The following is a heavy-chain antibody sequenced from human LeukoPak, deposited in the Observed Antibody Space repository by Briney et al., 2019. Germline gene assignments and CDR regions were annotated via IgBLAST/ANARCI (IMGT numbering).Heavy chain of an antibody. CDR2: ISAYNGNT. V-gene: IGHV1-18*01. CDR3: ARDGRVVVPAAIPGRTRFDP. CDR1: GYTFTSYG. Sequence: ASVKVSCKASGYTFTSYGISWVRQAPGQGLELMGWISAYNGNTNYAQKLQGRVTMTTDTSTSTAYMELRSLRSDDTAVYYCARDGRVVVPAAIPGRTRFDPWGQGTLVTVSS. D-gene: IGHD2-2*02. J-gene: IGHJ5*02.